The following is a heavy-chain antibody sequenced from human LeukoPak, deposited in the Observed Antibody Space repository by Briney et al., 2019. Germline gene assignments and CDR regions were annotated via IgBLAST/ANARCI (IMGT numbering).Heavy chain of an antibody. CDR2: FDPEDGET. D-gene: IGHD1-1*01. V-gene: IGHV1-24*01. CDR1: GYTLTELS. J-gene: IGHJ6*02. Sequence: GASVKVSCKVSGYTLTELSMHWVRQAPGKGLEWMGGFDPEDGETIYAQKFQGRVTMTEDTSTDTAYMELSSLRSEDTAVYHCATDGVHLGLDNYYYYGMDVWGQGTTVTVSS. CDR3: ATDGVHLGLDNYYYYGMDV.